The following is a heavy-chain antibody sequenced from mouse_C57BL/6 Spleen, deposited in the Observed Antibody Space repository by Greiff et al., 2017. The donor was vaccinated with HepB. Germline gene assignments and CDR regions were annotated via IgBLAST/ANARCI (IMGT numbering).Heavy chain of an antibody. Sequence: QVQLQQSGAELARPGASVKLSCKASGYTFTSYGISWVKQRTGQGLEWIGEIYPRSGNTYYNEKFKGKATLTADKSSSTAYMELRSLTSEDSAVYFCARSVVASTTVVAWGYWGQGASVTVSS. V-gene: IGHV1-81*01. D-gene: IGHD1-1*01. J-gene: IGHJ4*01. CDR3: ARSVVASTTVVAWGY. CDR2: IYPRSGNT. CDR1: GYTFTSYG.